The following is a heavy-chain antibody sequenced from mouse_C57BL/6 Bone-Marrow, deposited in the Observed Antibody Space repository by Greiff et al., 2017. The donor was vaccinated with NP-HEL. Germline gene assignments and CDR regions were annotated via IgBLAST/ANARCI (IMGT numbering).Heavy chain of an antibody. V-gene: IGHV5-4*01. J-gene: IGHJ2*01. CDR3: ARDRFTTVVASFDY. D-gene: IGHD1-1*01. CDR1: GFTFSSYA. CDR2: ISDGGSYT. Sequence: EVQLQESGGGLVKPGGSLKLSCAASGFTFSSYAMSWVRQTPEKRLEWVATISDGGSYTYYPDNVKGRFTISRDNAKNNLYLQMSHLKSEDTAMYYCARDRFTTVVASFDYWGQGTTLTVSS.